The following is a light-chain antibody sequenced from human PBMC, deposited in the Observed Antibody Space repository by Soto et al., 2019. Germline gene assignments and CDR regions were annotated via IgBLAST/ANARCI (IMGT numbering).Light chain of an antibody. V-gene: IGKV3-15*01. Sequence: EIVLTQSPAILSASPRERATLSCRASQTVSDNLAWYQQKPGQSPRLLIYGASTRATDIPVRFSGSGSGTEFTLTISSLQSEDFAVYYCQQYNIWPPLYTFGQGTKL. CDR3: QQYNIWPPLYT. CDR1: QTVSDN. CDR2: GAS. J-gene: IGKJ2*01.